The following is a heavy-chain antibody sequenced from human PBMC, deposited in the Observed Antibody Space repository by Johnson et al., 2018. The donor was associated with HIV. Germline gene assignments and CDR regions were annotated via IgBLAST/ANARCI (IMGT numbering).Heavy chain of an antibody. CDR1: GFTFSNAW. CDR3: TTSHPWEQGVGGAFDI. J-gene: IGHJ3*02. V-gene: IGHV3-15*02. Sequence: VQVVESGGALVQAGGSLRLSCAASGFTFSNAWMSWVRQAPGTGLEWVGRIKSKTDGGTTDYAAPVKGRFTISRDDSKNTLYLQMNSLKTEDTAVSYCTTSHPWEQGVGGAFDIWGQGTMVTVSS. D-gene: IGHD1-26*01. CDR2: IKSKTDGGTT.